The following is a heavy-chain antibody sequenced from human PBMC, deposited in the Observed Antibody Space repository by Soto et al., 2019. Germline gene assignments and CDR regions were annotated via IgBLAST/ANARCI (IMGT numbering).Heavy chain of an antibody. J-gene: IGHJ3*02. CDR2: ISSSGTGI. CDR3: ARAYSDAFDI. Sequence: GGSLRLSCAASGFTFSDYYMTWIRQAPGKGLEWVSYISSSGTGIYYADSVRGRFTISRDNAKNSLYLQMSSLRAEDTAVYYCARAYSDAFDIWGQGTMGTVSS. V-gene: IGHV3-11*01. CDR1: GFTFSDYY. D-gene: IGHD2-15*01.